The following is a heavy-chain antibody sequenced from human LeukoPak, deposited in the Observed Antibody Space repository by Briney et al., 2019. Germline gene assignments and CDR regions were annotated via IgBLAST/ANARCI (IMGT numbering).Heavy chain of an antibody. CDR2: IIPIFGTA. CDR1: GYTLTELS. CDR3: ARAHEKGGIAAAAMGG. D-gene: IGHD6-13*01. J-gene: IGHJ4*02. V-gene: IGHV1-69*13. Sequence: ASVKVSCKVSGYTLTELSMHWVRQAPGKGLEWMGGIIPIFGTANYAQKFQGRVTITADESTSTAYMELSSLRSEDTAAYYCARAHEKGGIAAAAMGGWGQGTLVTVSS.